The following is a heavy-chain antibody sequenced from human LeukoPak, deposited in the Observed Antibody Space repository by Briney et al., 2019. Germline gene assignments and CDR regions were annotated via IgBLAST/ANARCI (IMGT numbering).Heavy chain of an antibody. J-gene: IGHJ3*02. CDR3: AKDRDPMIVFHDAFDI. D-gene: IGHD3-22*01. V-gene: IGHV3-23*01. CDR1: GFTFSSYA. Sequence: PGGSLRLSCAASGFTFSSYAMSWVRQAPGKGLEWVSAISGSGGSTYYADSVKGRFTISRDNSKNTLYLQMNSLRAEDTAVYYCAKDRDPMIVFHDAFDIWGQGTMVTVSS. CDR2: ISGSGGST.